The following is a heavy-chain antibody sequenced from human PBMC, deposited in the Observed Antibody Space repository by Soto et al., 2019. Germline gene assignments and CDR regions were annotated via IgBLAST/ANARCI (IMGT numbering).Heavy chain of an antibody. Sequence: EVQLVESGGDLVKPGGSLRLSGSASGFTFSGFKMNWVRQAPGKGVEWVSPIGGGSTYISYADSVKGQFIISRDNTKNALYLQMNSLRAEDTAIYYCAKYRQWTGVRSGELNYDPFDIWGQGTMVTVSS. J-gene: IGHJ3*02. CDR1: GFTFSGFK. V-gene: IGHV3-21*02. CDR2: IGGGSTYI. D-gene: IGHD1-1*01. CDR3: AKYRQWTGVRSGELNYDPFDI.